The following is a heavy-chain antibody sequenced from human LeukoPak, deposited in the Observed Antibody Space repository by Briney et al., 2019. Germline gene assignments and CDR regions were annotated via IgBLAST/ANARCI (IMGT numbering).Heavy chain of an antibody. V-gene: IGHV3-23*01. D-gene: IGHD2-2*01. J-gene: IGHJ4*02. CDR3: AKRRISSSTEFDY. Sequence: SGGSLRLSCAASGFTFSSYAMSWVRQAPGKGLEWVSAISGSGGSTYYADSVKGRFTISRDNSKNTLYLQMNSLRAEDTAVYYCAKRRISSSTEFDYWGQGTLVTVSS. CDR1: GFTFSSYA. CDR2: ISGSGGST.